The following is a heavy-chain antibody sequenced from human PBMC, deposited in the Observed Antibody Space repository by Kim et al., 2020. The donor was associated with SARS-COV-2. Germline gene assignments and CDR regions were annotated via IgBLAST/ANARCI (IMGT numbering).Heavy chain of an antibody. CDR2: MTGDTTST. Sequence: GGSLRLSCAASGFTFSAYAMNWVRQTPGKGLEWVSSMTGDTTSTYHAGSVRGRFTISRDNSKNTVYLQMNSLRAEDTAIYYCAKASLVSCASTRCYPFDYWGQGALVIVSS. D-gene: IGHD2-2*01. J-gene: IGHJ4*02. CDR1: GFTFSAYA. CDR3: AKASLVSCASTRCYPFDY. V-gene: IGHV3-23*01.